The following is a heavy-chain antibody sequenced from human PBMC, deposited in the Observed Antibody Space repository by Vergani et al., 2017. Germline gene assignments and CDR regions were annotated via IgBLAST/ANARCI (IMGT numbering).Heavy chain of an antibody. V-gene: IGHV3-23*01. CDR1: GFTFSSYA. CDR3: AKPNKGATGGVGAFDI. Sequence: EVQLLESGGGLVQPGGSLRLSCPASGFTFSSYAMSWVRQAPGKGLEWVSAISGSGGSTYYADSVKGRFTISRDNSKNTLYLQMNSLRAEDTAVYYCAKPNKGATGGVGAFDIWGQGTMVTVSS. CDR2: ISGSGGST. J-gene: IGHJ3*02. D-gene: IGHD1-26*01.